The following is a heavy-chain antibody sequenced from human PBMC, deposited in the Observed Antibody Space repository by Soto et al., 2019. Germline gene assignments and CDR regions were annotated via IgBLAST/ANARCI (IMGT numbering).Heavy chain of an antibody. D-gene: IGHD3-10*01. CDR2: NDWGDNK. CDR3: AYIKPNRGGFPFDS. Sequence: QITLKESGPTLVKPTQTLTLTCSFSGFSLSTSGVGVGWIRQPPGKALEWLALNDWGDNKWYSPSLKSRLTITKDTSKNQVVLTMTNMDPVDTATYYCAYIKPNRGGFPFDSWGQGTLVTVSS. J-gene: IGHJ4*02. CDR1: GFSLSTSGVG. V-gene: IGHV2-5*02.